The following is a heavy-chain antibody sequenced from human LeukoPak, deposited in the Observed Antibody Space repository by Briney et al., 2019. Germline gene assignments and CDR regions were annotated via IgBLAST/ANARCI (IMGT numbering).Heavy chain of an antibody. CDR2: IFYSGRT. J-gene: IGHJ4*02. V-gene: IGHV4-59*01. CDR3: ARDYGDLAGFDY. CDR1: GGSISSYY. D-gene: IGHD4-17*01. Sequence: SETLSLTCTVSGGSISSYYWSWIRQPPGKGLEWIGYIFYSGRTNYNPSLKSRVTISVDTSKNQFSLKLSSVTAADTVVYYCARDYGDLAGFDYWGQGTLVTVSS.